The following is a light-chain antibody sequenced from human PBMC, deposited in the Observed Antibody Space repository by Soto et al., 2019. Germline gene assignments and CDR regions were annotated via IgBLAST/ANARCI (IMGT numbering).Light chain of an antibody. CDR1: QSVSFW. V-gene: IGKV1-5*03. CDR2: RVS. CDR3: QQYNSGSR. J-gene: IGKJ1*01. Sequence: DVEMTQSPSTLSVSPGDRVTIFCRAGQSVSFWLAWYQQKPGKAPKLLLYRVSARDTGVPYRFSGSGSGTEFTLTISSLQSDDFAIYYCQQYNSGSRFGQGTKVEIK.